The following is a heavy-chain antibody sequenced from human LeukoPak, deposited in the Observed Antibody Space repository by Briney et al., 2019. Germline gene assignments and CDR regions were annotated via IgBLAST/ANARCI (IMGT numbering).Heavy chain of an antibody. J-gene: IGHJ4*02. Sequence: ASVKVSCKVSGYTLTELSIHWVRQAPGRGLEWMGAFDPEDGEAIYARQFRGRVTMTVDTSTDTACMELGSLKSVDTAVYYCATSSFFGSGSVYYFDNWGQGTLVTVSS. CDR1: GYTLTELS. CDR2: FDPEDGEA. D-gene: IGHD3-10*01. CDR3: ATSSFFGSGSVYYFDN. V-gene: IGHV1-24*01.